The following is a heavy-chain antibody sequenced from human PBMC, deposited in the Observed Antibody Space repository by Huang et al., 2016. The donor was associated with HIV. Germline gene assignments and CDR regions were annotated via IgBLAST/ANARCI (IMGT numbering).Heavy chain of an antibody. CDR3: AQEKSFGNWANNWFDP. J-gene: IGHJ5*02. CDR2: VFNTGST. Sequence: QVQLQESGPGLVTPSETLSLTCSVSGGSMRRQYWTWIRQPPGKGLQWIGTVFNTGSTNYNPSFQTRVTISLDTSRSQFSLTLKSVTPADTAVYYCAQEKSFGNWANNWFDPWGQGTLVAVSS. D-gene: IGHD3-16*01. CDR1: GGSMRRQY. V-gene: IGHV4-59*08.